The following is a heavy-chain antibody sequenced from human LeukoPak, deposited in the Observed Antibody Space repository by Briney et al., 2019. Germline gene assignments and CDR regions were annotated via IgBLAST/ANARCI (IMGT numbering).Heavy chain of an antibody. CDR2: IYTSGST. V-gene: IGHV4-4*07. J-gene: IGHJ4*02. D-gene: IGHD3-22*01. CDR3: ARDRPPYWGYYDSSGYSYYFDY. CDR1: GGSISSYY. Sequence: SETLSLTCTVSGGSISSYYWSWIRQPAGKGLEWIGRIYTSGSTNYNPSLKSRVTMSVDTSKNQFSLKLSSVTAADTAVYYCARDRPPYWGYYDSSGYSYYFDYWGQGTLVTVSS.